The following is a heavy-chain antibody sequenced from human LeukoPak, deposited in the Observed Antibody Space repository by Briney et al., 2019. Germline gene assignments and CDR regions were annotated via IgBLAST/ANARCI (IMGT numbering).Heavy chain of an antibody. V-gene: IGHV3-7*05. J-gene: IGHJ4*02. D-gene: IGHD3-22*01. CDR2: IKEDGSEK. Sequence: PGGSLRLSCAASRFTISSSWMSWVRQAPGKGLEWVANIKEDGSEKNYVDSVKGRFTISRDNAKKSLYLQMNSLRAEDTALYHCAKGPVRGYQTYFFDDWGQGTLVTVSS. CDR3: AKGPVRGYQTYFFDD. CDR1: RFTISSSW.